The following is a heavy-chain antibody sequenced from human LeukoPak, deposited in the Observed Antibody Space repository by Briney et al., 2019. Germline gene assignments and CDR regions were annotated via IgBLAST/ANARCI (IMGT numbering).Heavy chain of an antibody. V-gene: IGHV3-23*01. CDR2: ISGSGGST. Sequence: GGSLRLSCAASGFTFSSYAMSWVRQAPGKGLEGVSAISGSGGSTYYADSVKGRFTISRDNSKNTLYLQMNSLRAEDTAVYYCANGKQQLVPSDYWGQGTLVTVSS. D-gene: IGHD6-13*01. J-gene: IGHJ4*02. CDR1: GFTFSSYA. CDR3: ANGKQQLVPSDY.